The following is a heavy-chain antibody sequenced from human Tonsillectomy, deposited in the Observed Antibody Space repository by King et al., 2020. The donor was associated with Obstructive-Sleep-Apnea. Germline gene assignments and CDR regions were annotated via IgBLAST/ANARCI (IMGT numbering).Heavy chain of an antibody. D-gene: IGHD3-3*01. CDR2: IYSADSA. J-gene: IGHJ3*02. CDR3: ARGWWSDDFWSGYHGFDI. Sequence: VQLVESGGALFQPGGSLRLSCSASGCSVRSDYMTLVRQAPGKVLEWVSLIYSADSAYYADSVKGRFTISMNISNNTLYLQMNSLGVDDTAVYYCARGWWSDDFWSGYHGFDIWGQGTMVTVSS. CDR1: GCSVRSDY. V-gene: IGHV3-53*04.